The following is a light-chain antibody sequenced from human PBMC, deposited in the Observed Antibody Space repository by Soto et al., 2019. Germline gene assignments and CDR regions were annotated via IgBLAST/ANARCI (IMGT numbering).Light chain of an antibody. CDR3: CSYARGTTLV. CDR1: SSDVGGYNY. V-gene: IGLV2-14*01. Sequence: QSALTQPASVSGSPGQSITISCTGTSSDVGGYNYVSWYQQHPGKAPKLMIYEVSNRPSGVSNRFSGSKSGNTASLTISGLQAEDEADYYCCSYARGTTLVFGGGTKVTVL. J-gene: IGLJ3*02. CDR2: EVS.